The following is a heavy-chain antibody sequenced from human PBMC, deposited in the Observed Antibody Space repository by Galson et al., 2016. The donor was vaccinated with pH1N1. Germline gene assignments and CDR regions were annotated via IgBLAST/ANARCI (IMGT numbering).Heavy chain of an antibody. J-gene: IGHJ4*02. V-gene: IGHV1-2*06. CDR2: INSKTGRT. D-gene: IGHD1-26*01. Sequence: SVKVSCKASGYTFTEYYIHRVRQAPGQGLEWMGRINSKTGRTDYAQSFQGRVTMTRDTSISAAYMDLNRLRSDDTAVYYCARAPMGSTLYYCDYWGQGTLVTVSS. CDR3: ARAPMGSTLYYCDY. CDR1: GYTFTEYY.